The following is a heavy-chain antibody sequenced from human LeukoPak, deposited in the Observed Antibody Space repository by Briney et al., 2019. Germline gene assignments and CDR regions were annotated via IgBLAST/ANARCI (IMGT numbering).Heavy chain of an antibody. J-gene: IGHJ4*02. CDR1: GFTFSSYA. CDR2: ISGSDGST. CDR3: AKTRSSSVPSGSFDY. D-gene: IGHD6-13*01. V-gene: IGHV3-23*01. Sequence: DPGGSLRLSCAASGFTFSSYAMNWVRQAPGKGLEWVSAISGSDGSTYYADSVKGRFTISRDNSKNTLYLQMNSLRAEDTAIYYCAKTRSSSVPSGSFDYWGQGTLVTVSS.